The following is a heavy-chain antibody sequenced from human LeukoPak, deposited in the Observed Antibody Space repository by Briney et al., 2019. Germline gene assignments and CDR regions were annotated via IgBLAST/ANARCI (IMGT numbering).Heavy chain of an antibody. J-gene: IGHJ3*01. V-gene: IGHV3-21*06. D-gene: IGHD7-27*01. CDR2: LSGSGRLV. CDR3: ARDLQTGLAFDA. Sequence: GGSLRLSCAASGFALSSGTMNWGRQAPGKALEWVSSLSGSGRLVYYAASVTDRFTISRDNAANSLVLQMNSLRVEDTAVYYCARDLQTGLAFDAWGQGTVVAVSS. CDR1: GFALSSGT.